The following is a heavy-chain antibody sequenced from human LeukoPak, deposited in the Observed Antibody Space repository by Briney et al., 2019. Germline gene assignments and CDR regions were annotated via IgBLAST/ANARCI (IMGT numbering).Heavy chain of an antibody. J-gene: IGHJ4*02. D-gene: IGHD4-17*01. V-gene: IGHV3-73*01. CDR3: TRQGGDYGDHG. Sequence: GGSLKLSCAASGFTFSGSAMHWVRQASGKGLEWVGRIRSKANSYATAYAASVKGRFTISRDDSKNTAYLQMNSLKAEDTAVYYCTRQGGDYGDHGWGQGTLVTVSS. CDR1: GFTFSGSA. CDR2: IRSKANSYAT.